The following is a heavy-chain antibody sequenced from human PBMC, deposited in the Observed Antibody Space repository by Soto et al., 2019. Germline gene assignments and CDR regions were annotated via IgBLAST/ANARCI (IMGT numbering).Heavy chain of an antibody. CDR1: GFTFSTYA. Sequence: GGSLRLSCAASGFTFSTYAMSWVRQAPGKGLEWVSAISGSGGSTYYADSVKGRFTSSRDNSKNTLYLQMNTLRAEDTAIYYCARAYTSGWYPIGYWGQGALVTVSS. CDR2: ISGSGGST. J-gene: IGHJ4*02. D-gene: IGHD6-19*01. V-gene: IGHV3-23*01. CDR3: ARAYTSGWYPIGY.